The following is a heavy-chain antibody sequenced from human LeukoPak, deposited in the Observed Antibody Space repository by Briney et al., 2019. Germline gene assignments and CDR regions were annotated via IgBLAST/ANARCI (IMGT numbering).Heavy chain of an antibody. J-gene: IGHJ4*02. D-gene: IGHD6-13*01. CDR3: AKDSAAAAGSTSD. CDR1: GFTFSSYA. Sequence: PGGSLRLSCAASGFTFSSYAMSWVRQAPGKGLEWVSVISGNGGNTYYADSAKARFTISRDNSKNTVYLKMNSLRAEDTAVYYCAKDSAAAAGSTSDWGQGTLVTVSS. CDR2: ISGNGGNT. V-gene: IGHV3-23*01.